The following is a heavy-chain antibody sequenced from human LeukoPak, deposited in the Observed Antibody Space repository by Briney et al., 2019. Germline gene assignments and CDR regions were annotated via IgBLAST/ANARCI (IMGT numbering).Heavy chain of an antibody. CDR3: ANNRPVDVDY. CDR2: ISGSGGST. V-gene: IGHV3-23*01. D-gene: IGHD2-15*01. J-gene: IGHJ4*02. Sequence: GGSLRLYCAASGFTFSSYAMRWVRQAPGKGLEWVSAISGSGGSTYYADSVKGRFTISRDNSKNTLYLQMNSLRAEDTAVYYCANNRPVDVDYWGQGTLVTVSS. CDR1: GFTFSSYA.